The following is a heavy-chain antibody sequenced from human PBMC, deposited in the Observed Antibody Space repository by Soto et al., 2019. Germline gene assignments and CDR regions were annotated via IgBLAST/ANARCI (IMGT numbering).Heavy chain of an antibody. D-gene: IGHD3-10*01. CDR1: GGSSSSSSYC. CDR2: IYYSGST. CDR3: ARLYYYGSGSRNGPACCYYYGMDV. Sequence: PSETLSLTCTVSGGSSSSSSYCRGWIRQPPGKGLEWIGSIYYSGSTNYNPSLKSRVTISVDTSKNQFSRKLSSVTAADTAVYYCARLYYYGSGSRNGPACCYYYGMDVWGQGTTVTVSS. V-gene: IGHV4-39*07. J-gene: IGHJ6*02.